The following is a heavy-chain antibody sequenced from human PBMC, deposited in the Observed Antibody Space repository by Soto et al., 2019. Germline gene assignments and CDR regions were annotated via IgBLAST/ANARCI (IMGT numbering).Heavy chain of an antibody. CDR2: INAASGNT. Sequence: ASVKVSCKASGYTFIHYAIRWVRQAPGQRPEWMGLINAASGNTQYSQKFQGRVTITRDTSANTAYMELSSLRSEDTAVYFCSRTGYSTGLYFYFDYWGQGTLVTVSS. CDR1: GYTFIHYA. D-gene: IGHD2-8*02. V-gene: IGHV1-3*01. J-gene: IGHJ4*02. CDR3: SRTGYSTGLYFYFDY.